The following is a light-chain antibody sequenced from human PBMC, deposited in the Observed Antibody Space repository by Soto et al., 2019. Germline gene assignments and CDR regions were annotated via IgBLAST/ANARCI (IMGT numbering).Light chain of an antibody. CDR2: LGS. J-gene: IGKJ1*01. V-gene: IGKV2-28*01. CDR3: MQALHTPWT. Sequence: DIVMTQSPLSLPVTPGEPASISCRSSQSLLHSNGYNYLDWYLQKPGQSPQLLIYLGSNRDTGVPDRFSGSGSGTDFTLKISRVEAEDVGVYYCMQALHTPWTFGQGTKVEIK. CDR1: QSLLHSNGYNY.